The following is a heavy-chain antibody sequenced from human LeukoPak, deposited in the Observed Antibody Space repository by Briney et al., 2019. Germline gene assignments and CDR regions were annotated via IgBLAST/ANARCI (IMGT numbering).Heavy chain of an antibody. D-gene: IGHD5-24*01. J-gene: IGHJ2*01. CDR3: AKCRDGYKRHWYFDL. Sequence: GGSLRLSCAASGFSFSAFGMNWVRQASGKGLEWVSTITKNGDTTYYVDPVKGRFTISRDNSKNTLYLQMNSLRAEDTAVYYCAKCRDGYKRHWYFDLWGRGTLVTVSS. V-gene: IGHV3-23*01. CDR2: ITKNGDTT. CDR1: GFSFSAFG.